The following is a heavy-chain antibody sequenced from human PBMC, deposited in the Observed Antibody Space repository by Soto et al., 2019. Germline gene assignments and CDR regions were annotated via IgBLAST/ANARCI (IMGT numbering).Heavy chain of an antibody. CDR1: GFTFSNAW. J-gene: IGHJ3*02. CDR2: IKSKTDGGTT. Sequence: GSLRLSCAASGFTFSNAWMNWVRQAPGKGLEWVGRIKSKTDGGTTGYAAPVKGRFTISRDDSKNTLYLQMNSLKTEDTAVYYCTTDLGSGWSDAFDIWGQGTMVTVSS. V-gene: IGHV3-15*07. CDR3: TTDLGSGWSDAFDI. D-gene: IGHD6-19*01.